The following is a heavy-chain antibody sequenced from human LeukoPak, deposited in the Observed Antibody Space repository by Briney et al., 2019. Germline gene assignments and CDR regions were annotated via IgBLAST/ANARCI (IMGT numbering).Heavy chain of an antibody. CDR2: ISSSSSYI. Sequence: PGGSLRLSCAASGFTFSSYSMNWVCQAPGKGLEWVSSISSSSSYIYYADSVKGRFTISRDNAKNSLYLQMNSLRAEDTAVYYCARSDWGYYYYYMDVWGKGTTVTVSS. CDR1: GFTFSSYS. D-gene: IGHD7-27*01. J-gene: IGHJ6*03. CDR3: ARSDWGYYYYYMDV. V-gene: IGHV3-21*01.